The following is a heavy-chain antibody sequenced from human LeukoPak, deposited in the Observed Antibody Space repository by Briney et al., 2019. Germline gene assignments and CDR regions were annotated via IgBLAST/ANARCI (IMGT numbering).Heavy chain of an antibody. CDR2: IIPIFGTA. J-gene: IGHJ3*02. CDR1: GGTFSSYA. V-gene: IGHV1-69*13. CDR3: ASFFGGSGYPTNGAFDI. Sequence: SVKVSCKASGGTFSSYAISWVRQAPGQGLEWMGGIIPIFGTANYAQKFQGRVTITADESTSTAYMELSSLRSEDTAVYYCASFFGGSGYPTNGAFDIWGQGTMVTVSS. D-gene: IGHD3-22*01.